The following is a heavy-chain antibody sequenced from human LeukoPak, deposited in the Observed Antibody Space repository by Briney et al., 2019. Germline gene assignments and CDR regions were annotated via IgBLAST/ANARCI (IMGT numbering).Heavy chain of an antibody. CDR3: ARKRMKVYSNYGMDV. CDR2: ISAYNGNT. CDR1: GYTFTSYG. J-gene: IGHJ6*02. V-gene: IGHV1-18*01. D-gene: IGHD4-11*01. Sequence: ASVKVSCKASGYTFTSYGISWVRQALGQGLEWMGWISAYNGNTNYAQKLQGRVTMTTDTSTSTAYMELRSLRSDDTAVYYCARKRMKVYSNYGMDVWGQGTTVTVSS.